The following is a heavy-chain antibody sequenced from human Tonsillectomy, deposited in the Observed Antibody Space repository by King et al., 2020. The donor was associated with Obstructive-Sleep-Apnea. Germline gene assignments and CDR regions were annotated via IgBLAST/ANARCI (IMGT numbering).Heavy chain of an antibody. J-gene: IGHJ4*02. CDR2: MRSKDNSYAT. CDR1: GFTFSGSD. V-gene: IGHV3-73*01. CDR3: VVDTHPSVLNY. D-gene: IGHD5-18*01. Sequence: VQLVESGGALVQPGGSLKLSCAFSGFTFSGSDMHWVRQTSGKGLEWIGRMRSKDNSYATLYAASMRRRFTISRDDSENTAYLQMNSLKIEDSAVYYCVVDTHPSVLNYWGQGILLTVSS.